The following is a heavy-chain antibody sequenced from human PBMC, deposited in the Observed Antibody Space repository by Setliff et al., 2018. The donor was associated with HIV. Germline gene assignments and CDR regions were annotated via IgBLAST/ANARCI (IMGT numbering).Heavy chain of an antibody. D-gene: IGHD6-19*01. J-gene: IGHJ4*02. Sequence: SETLSLTCTVSGDSVNSGSYFWAWIRQPPGKGLEYIGTLYYNGRTHYNPSFMSRVAISADTSKNQYSLNLRSVTASDTAVYYCARDSGWWQIDYWGQGTLVTVSS. CDR2: LYYNGRT. V-gene: IGHV4-39*01. CDR1: GDSVNSGSYF. CDR3: ARDSGWWQIDY.